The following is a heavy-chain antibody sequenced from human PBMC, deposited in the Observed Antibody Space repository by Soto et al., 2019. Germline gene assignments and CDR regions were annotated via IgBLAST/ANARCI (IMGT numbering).Heavy chain of an antibody. V-gene: IGHV4-4*02. D-gene: IGHD6-19*01. J-gene: IGHJ4*02. Sequence: KASETLSLTCAVSGGSISSSNWWSWVRQPPGKGLEWIGEIYHSGSTNYNPSLKSRVTISVDKSKNQFSLKLSSVTAADTAVYYCARGGQWLSTFFDYWGQGTLVTVSS. CDR2: IYHSGST. CDR1: GGSISSSNW. CDR3: ARGGQWLSTFFDY.